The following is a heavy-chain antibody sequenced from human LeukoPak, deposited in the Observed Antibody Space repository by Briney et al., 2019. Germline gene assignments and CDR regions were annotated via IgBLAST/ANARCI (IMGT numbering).Heavy chain of an antibody. V-gene: IGHV3-30*02. D-gene: IGHD2-15*01. CDR1: GFTFSSYG. J-gene: IGHJ4*02. CDR2: TRYDGSRQ. Sequence: GGSLRLSCAASGFTFSSYGIHWVRQAPGKGLEWVAFTRYDGSRQFYADFVKGRFTISRDNSKNTLYLQMNSLRAEDTAVFYCAKLLSSFDYWGQGTLVTVSS. CDR3: AKLLSSFDY.